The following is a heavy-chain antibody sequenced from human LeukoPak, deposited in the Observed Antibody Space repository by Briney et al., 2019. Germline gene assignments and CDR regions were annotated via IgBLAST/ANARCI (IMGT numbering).Heavy chain of an antibody. CDR3: ARHAPNSLGDYFDN. CDR2: IYYSGST. Sequence: PSETLSLTCTVSGGSISSSGYYWSWIRQHPGKGLEWIGYIYYSGSTYYNPSLKSRVTISVDTSKNQFSLKLSSVTAADTAVYYCARHAPNSLGDYFDNWGQGTLVTVSS. J-gene: IGHJ4*02. V-gene: IGHV4-31*03. CDR1: GGSISSSGYY. D-gene: IGHD2-15*01.